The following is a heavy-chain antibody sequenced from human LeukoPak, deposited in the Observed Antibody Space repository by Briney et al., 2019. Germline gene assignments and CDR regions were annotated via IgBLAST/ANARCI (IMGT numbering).Heavy chain of an antibody. CDR1: GGSFSGYY. D-gene: IGHD3-9*01. V-gene: IGHV4-34*01. J-gene: IGHJ4*02. Sequence: PSETLSLTCGVYGGSFSGYYWSWIRQPPGKGLEWIGEINHSGSTNYNPSLKSRVTISVDTSKNQFSLKLSSVTAADTAVYYCARHVWLQPFDYWGQGTLVTVSS. CDR3: ARHVWLQPFDY. CDR2: INHSGST.